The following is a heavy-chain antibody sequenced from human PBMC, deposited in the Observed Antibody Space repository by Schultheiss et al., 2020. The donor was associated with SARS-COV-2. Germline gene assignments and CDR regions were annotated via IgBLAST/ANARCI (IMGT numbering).Heavy chain of an antibody. CDR1: GFTFSSYW. Sequence: GESLKISCAASGFTFSSYWMSWVRQAPGKGLEWVANIKQDGSEKYYVDSVKGRFTISRDNAKNSLYLQMNSLRAEDTAVYYCARRPLTSAWPFQHWGQGTLVTVSS. V-gene: IGHV3-7*03. CDR3: ARRPLTSAWPFQH. CDR2: IKQDGSEK. J-gene: IGHJ1*01. D-gene: IGHD6-19*01.